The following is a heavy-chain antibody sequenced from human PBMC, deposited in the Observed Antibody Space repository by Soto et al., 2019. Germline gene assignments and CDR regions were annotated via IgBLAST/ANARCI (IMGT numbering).Heavy chain of an antibody. D-gene: IGHD2-21*02. V-gene: IGHV4-61*01. CDR1: GDFVSSGTYF. CDR3: ARDGGDERSFES. CDR2: VYYSGST. Sequence: PSETLSLTCTVSGDFVSSGTYFWSWIRQPPGKGLEWIGYVYYSGSTNYNPTLKSRLTMSVDTSKNQFSLKLSSVTAADTAVYYCARDGGDERSFESWGPGTLVTVS. J-gene: IGHJ4*02.